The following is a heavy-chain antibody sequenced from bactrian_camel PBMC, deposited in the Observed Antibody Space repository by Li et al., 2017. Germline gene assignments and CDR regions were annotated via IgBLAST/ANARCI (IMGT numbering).Heavy chain of an antibody. J-gene: IGHJ6*01. CDR1: GFTSSRAY. CDR2: IRNDGTP. V-gene: IGHV3S10*01. CDR3: AGGWTPRCVGSGPPTFDY. D-gene: IGHD5*01. Sequence: VQLVESGGGLVQPGGSLRLSCAVSGFTSSRAYMSWVRQAPGKEVEWVSSIRNDGTPYVAASVKDRFSTSRDIAKKTMYLQMNNLKPEDTAMYYCAGGWTPRCVGSGPPTFDYWGQGTQVTVS.